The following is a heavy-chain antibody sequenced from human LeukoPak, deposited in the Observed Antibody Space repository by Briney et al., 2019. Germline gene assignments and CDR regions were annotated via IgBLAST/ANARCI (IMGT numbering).Heavy chain of an antibody. CDR1: GYSFTSYW. V-gene: IGHV5-51*01. J-gene: IGHJ4*02. D-gene: IGHD1-26*01. CDR3: ARSPDLYSGSYYPQKQREYYFDY. CDR2: IYPGDSDT. Sequence: KCGESLKISCKGSGYSFTSYWIGWVRQMPGKGLEWMGIIYPGDSDTRYSPSFQGQVTISADKSISTAYLQWSSLKASDTAMYYCARSPDLYSGSYYPQKQREYYFDYWGQGTLVTVSS.